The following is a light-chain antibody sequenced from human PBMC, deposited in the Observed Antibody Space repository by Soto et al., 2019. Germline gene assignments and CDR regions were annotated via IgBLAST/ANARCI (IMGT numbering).Light chain of an antibody. CDR1: SSNIGAGYD. Sequence: QSVLTQPPSVSGAPGQRVTISCTGSSSNIGAGYDVHWYQQLPGTAPKLLIYGNSNRPSGVPDRFSGSKSGTSASLAITGRQAEDEADYSCQSYDSRLSAHVVFGGGTKLTVL. CDR3: QSYDSRLSAHVV. V-gene: IGLV1-40*01. J-gene: IGLJ2*01. CDR2: GNS.